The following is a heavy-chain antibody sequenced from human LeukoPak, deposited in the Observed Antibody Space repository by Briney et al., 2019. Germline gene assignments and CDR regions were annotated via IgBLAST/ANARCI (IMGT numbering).Heavy chain of an antibody. J-gene: IGHJ4*02. CDR3: ARLSADSSSSRGFDY. D-gene: IGHD2-2*01. V-gene: IGHV4-4*07. CDR1: GASISSYY. Sequence: SETLSLTCTASGASISSYYWTWIRQPAGKGLEWIGRIYTSGSTNYNPSLKSRVAMSVDTSKNQFSLKLSSVTAADTAVYYCARLSADSSSSRGFDYWGQGTLVTVSS. CDR2: IYTSGST.